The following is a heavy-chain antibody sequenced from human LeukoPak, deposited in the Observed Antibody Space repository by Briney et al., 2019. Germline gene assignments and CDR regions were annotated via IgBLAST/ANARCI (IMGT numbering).Heavy chain of an antibody. CDR1: GFTFSSYA. CDR2: IYSCGST. D-gene: IGHD5-24*01. V-gene: IGHV3-66*01. Sequence: GGSLRLSCAASGFTFSSYAMSWVRQAPGKGLEWVSVIYSCGSTYYADSVKGRFTISRDNAKDTLYLQMNSLRVEDTAVYYCARVADGDKYGGRDYWGQGALVIVSS. J-gene: IGHJ4*02. CDR3: ARVADGDKYGGRDY.